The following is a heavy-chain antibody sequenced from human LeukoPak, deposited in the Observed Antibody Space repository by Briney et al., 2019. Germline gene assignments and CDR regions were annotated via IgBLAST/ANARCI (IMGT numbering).Heavy chain of an antibody. CDR3: AREGSYPAYYYYGMDV. CDR2: IKQDGSEK. V-gene: IGHV3-7*03. CDR1: GFTFSSYW. J-gene: IGHJ6*02. Sequence: GGPLRLSCAASGFTFSSYWMSWVRQAPGKGLEWVANIKQDGSEKYYVDSVKGRFTTSRDNTKNSLYLQMNSLRAEDTAVYYCAREGSYPAYYYYGMDVWGQGTTVTVSS.